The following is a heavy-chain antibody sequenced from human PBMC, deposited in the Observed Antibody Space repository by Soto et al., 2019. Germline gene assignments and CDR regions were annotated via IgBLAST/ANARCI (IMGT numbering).Heavy chain of an antibody. CDR1: GGSFSGYY. D-gene: IGHD5-12*01. V-gene: IGHV4-34*01. J-gene: IGHJ6*02. CDR3: ARLRWLRTFGGMDV. Sequence: SETLSLTCAVYGGSFSGYYWSWIRQPPGKGLEWIGEINHSGSTNYNPSLKSRVTISVDTSKNQFSLKLSSVTAADTAVYYCARLRWLRTFGGMDVWGQGTTVTVSS. CDR2: INHSGST.